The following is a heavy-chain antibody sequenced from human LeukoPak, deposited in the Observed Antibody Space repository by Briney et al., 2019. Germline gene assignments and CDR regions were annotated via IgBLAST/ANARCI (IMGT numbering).Heavy chain of an antibody. CDR3: ARAGDYGGNSVLDY. CDR2: IYYSGST. Sequence: SQTLSLTCTVSGGSISSGGYYCSWIRQHPGKGLEWIGYIYYSGSTYYSPSLKSRVTISVDTSKNQFSLKLSSVTATDTAVYYCARAGDYGGNSVLDYWGQGTLVTVSS. V-gene: IGHV4-31*03. CDR1: GGSISSGGYY. J-gene: IGHJ4*02. D-gene: IGHD4-23*01.